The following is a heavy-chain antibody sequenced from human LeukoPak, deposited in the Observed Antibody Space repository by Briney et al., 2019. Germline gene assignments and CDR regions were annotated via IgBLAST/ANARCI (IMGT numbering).Heavy chain of an antibody. D-gene: IGHD3-22*01. CDR2: ISHNGESP. V-gene: IGHV3-23*01. CDR1: GFTFSSYR. CDR3: ANARTVDPMRYFDY. J-gene: IGHJ4*02. Sequence: GGSLRLSCAASGFTFSSYRMNWVRQAPGKGLEWVSAISHNGESPNYADTVNGRFSISRDTSKNTPYLQMSSVRDEDTGLYDCANARTVDPMRYFDYWGQGTLVTVSS.